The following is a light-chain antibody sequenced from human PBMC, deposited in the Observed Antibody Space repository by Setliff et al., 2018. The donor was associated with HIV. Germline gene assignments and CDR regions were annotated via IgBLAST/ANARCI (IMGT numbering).Light chain of an antibody. CDR2: DVS. V-gene: IGLV2-14*01. CDR3: SSYTSSSTLVV. CDR1: SSDVGGYNH. J-gene: IGLJ2*01. Sequence: QSVLTQPASVSGSPGQSITISCTGTSSDVGGYNHVSWYQQHPGKAPKVMIYDVSNRPSGVSYRFSGSKSGNTASLTISGLQAEDEADYYCSSYTSSSTLVVFGGGTKVTVL.